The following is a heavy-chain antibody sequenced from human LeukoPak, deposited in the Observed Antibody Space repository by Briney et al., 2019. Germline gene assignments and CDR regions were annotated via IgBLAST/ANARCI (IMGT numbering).Heavy chain of an antibody. Sequence: SGESLILSCAASGFTFSSYWMTRVRQAPGKGLEWVANIRGDGSEKKYVDSVKGRFTISRDNAKNSLYLQMDNLRAEDTAMYYCARTSSITCYDSWGRGTLVTVSS. V-gene: IGHV3-7*03. CDR3: ARTSSITCYDS. CDR1: GFTFSSYW. D-gene: IGHD2-2*01. J-gene: IGHJ4*02. CDR2: IRGDGSEK.